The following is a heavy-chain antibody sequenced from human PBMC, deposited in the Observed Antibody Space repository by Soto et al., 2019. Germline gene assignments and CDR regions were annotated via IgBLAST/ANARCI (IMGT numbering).Heavy chain of an antibody. D-gene: IGHD2-2*01. Sequence: TLSLTCTVSGGSISSYYWSWIRQPPGKGLEWIGYIYYSGSTNYNPSLKSRVTISVDTSKNQFSLKLSSVTAADTAVYYCARRYYCSSTSCYGEGNWFDFWGQGTLVTVSS. CDR2: IYYSGST. V-gene: IGHV4-59*08. J-gene: IGHJ5*01. CDR1: GGSISSYY. CDR3: ARRYYCSSTSCYGEGNWFDF.